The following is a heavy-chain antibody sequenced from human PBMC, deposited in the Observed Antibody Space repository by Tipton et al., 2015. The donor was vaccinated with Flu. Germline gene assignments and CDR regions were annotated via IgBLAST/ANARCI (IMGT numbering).Heavy chain of an antibody. CDR3: AKGGRVWKEFDY. J-gene: IGHJ4*02. CDR1: GFTFDDYA. CDR2: ISWNSGSI. V-gene: IGHV3-9*01. Sequence: SLRLSCAASGFTFDDYAMHWVRQAPGKGLEWVSGISWNSGSIGYADSVKGRFTISRDNAKNSLYLQMNSLRAEDTALYYCAKGGRVWKEFDYWGQGTLVTVSS. D-gene: IGHD3-16*01.